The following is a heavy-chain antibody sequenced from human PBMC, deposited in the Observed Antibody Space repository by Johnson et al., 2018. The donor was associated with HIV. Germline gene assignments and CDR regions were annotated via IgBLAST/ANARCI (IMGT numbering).Heavy chain of an antibody. J-gene: IGHJ3*02. CDR2: MYGGGST. V-gene: IGHV3-66*02. D-gene: IGHD3-3*01. CDR1: GFTVTNKY. Sequence: VQLVESGGGLVQPGGSLRLSCAASGFTVTNKYMSWVRQAPGKGLEWVSVMYGGGSTYHADSVRGRFTISRDNSKNTLYLQMNSLRAEDTAVYYCATFSSGIWGQGTMVTVSS. CDR3: ATFSSGI.